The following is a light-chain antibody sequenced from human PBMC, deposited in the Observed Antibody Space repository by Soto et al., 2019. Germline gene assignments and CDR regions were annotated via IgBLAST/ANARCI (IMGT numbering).Light chain of an antibody. CDR2: DFS. Sequence: EIVLTQSPATLSLFPGERATLSCRASQTLGSFLAWNQQKPGQAPRLVISDFSYRASGVPVRFSGSGSGTDFTLTISSLEPEDFAVYYCQQRRDWPLTFGGGTKVEI. CDR3: QQRRDWPLT. V-gene: IGKV3-11*01. CDR1: QTLGSF. J-gene: IGKJ4*01.